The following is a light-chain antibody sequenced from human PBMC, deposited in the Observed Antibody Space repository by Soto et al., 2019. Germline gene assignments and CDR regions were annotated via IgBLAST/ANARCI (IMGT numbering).Light chain of an antibody. V-gene: IGKV3D-11*01. Sequence: EIVLTQSPPTLSLSPGERATLFCRASQGVSSYLAWYQQKPGQAPRLLIYDASNRATGIPARFSGSGPGTDFTLTISSLEPEDFAVYYCQQRSNWLFGQGTRPE. CDR2: DAS. CDR3: QQRSNWL. CDR1: QGVSSY. J-gene: IGKJ5*01.